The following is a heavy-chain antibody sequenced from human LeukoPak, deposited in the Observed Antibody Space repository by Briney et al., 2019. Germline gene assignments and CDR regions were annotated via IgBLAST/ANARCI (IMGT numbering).Heavy chain of an antibody. CDR1: GFTFINAW. Sequence: GGSLRLSWAASGFTFINAWMSWVRQAPGKGLEWVGRIKSKTDGGTTDYAAPVKGRFTISRDDSKNTLYLQMHSLKTEVTALDCRNNDQLVGVRTLRITIFGVVIQYWGQGTLVTVSS. CDR3: NNDQLVGVRTLRITIFGVVIQY. V-gene: IGHV3-15*01. D-gene: IGHD3-3*01. CDR2: IKSKTDGGTT. J-gene: IGHJ4*02.